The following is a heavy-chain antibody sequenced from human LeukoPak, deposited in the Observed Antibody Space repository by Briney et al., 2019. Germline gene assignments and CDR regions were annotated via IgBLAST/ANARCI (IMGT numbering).Heavy chain of an antibody. Sequence: SETLSLTCTVSGGSISSYYWSWIRQPPGKGLEWIGYIYYSGSTNYNPSLKSRVTISVDTSKNQFSLKLSSVTAADTAVYYCARGLPRVTTYWFDPWGQGTLVTVSS. V-gene: IGHV4-59*12. CDR1: GGSISSYY. CDR3: ARGLPRVTTYWFDP. D-gene: IGHD4-17*01. J-gene: IGHJ5*02. CDR2: IYYSGST.